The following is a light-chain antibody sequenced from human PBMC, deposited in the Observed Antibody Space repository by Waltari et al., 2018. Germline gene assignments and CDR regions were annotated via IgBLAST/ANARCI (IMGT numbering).Light chain of an antibody. CDR2: VNSEGSH. J-gene: IGLJ3*02. CDR3: QTGGHGTWV. Sequence: QLVLTQSPSASASLGASVKLTCTLSSGHRSNIIAWHQQQPEKGPRYLMKVNSEGSHSKGDEMPDRFSGSSSGGGRYLTISSLQSEDEADYYCQTGGHGTWVFGGGTKLTVL. CDR1: SGHRSNI. V-gene: IGLV4-69*01.